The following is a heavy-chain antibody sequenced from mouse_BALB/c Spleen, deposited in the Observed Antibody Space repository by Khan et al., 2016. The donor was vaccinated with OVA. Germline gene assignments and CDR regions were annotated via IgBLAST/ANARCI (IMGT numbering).Heavy chain of an antibody. CDR2: ISSGGTYT. CDR1: AFTFSSYT. D-gene: IGHD2-1*01. V-gene: IGHV5-6-4*01. CDR3: TRDGNYAHWYFDV. J-gene: IGHJ1*01. Sequence: EVELVESGGGLVKPGGSLKLSCAASAFTFSSYTMSWVRQTPEKRLDWVATISSGGTYTYYPDSVKGRFTISRDNAKKTLYLQMSSLKSEDTAMYYCTRDGNYAHWYFDVWGAGTTVTVSS.